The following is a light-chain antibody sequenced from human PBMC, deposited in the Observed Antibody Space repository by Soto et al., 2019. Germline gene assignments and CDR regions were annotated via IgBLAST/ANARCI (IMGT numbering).Light chain of an antibody. CDR3: RQRSNLPPT. V-gene: IGKV3D-20*02. CDR2: DAS. J-gene: IGKJ5*01. Sequence: EIALTQSPDTLSLSPGERARLSCRASQSVSSGYLAWYQRKPGQAPRLLLYDASNGTTGITDRFSGGGSGTDFTLTISSLEPEDFAIYYCRQRSNLPPTVGQGTRLEIK. CDR1: QSVSSGY.